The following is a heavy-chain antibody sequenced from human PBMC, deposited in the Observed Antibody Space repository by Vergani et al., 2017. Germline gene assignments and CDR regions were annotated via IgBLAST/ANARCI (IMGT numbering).Heavy chain of an antibody. V-gene: IGHV3-11*01. J-gene: IGHJ3*02. CDR1: GFTFSDYY. Sequence: QVQLVESGGGLVKPGGSLRLSCAASGFTFSDYYMSWIRQAPGKGLDWVSYISSSGSTIYSADSVKGRFTISRDNAKNSLYLQMNSLRAEDTAVYYCARDPRTYYYDSSGSHDAFDIWGQGTMVTVSS. CDR3: ARDPRTYYYDSSGSHDAFDI. D-gene: IGHD3-22*01. CDR2: ISSSGSTI.